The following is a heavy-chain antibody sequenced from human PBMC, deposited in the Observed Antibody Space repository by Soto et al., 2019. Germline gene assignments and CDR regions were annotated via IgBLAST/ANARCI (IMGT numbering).Heavy chain of an antibody. CDR1: GYTFTNYG. J-gene: IGHJ3*02. Sequence: QVQLVQSGAEVKKPGASVKVSCKASGYTFTNYGITWVRQAPGQGLEWMGWISGHNGNTNYAKKFQDRVTMTTDTSAHTVYMELRNLRSDDTAVYFCARVTMMFAGGNAFDIWGQGTMVTVSS. CDR3: ARVTMMFAGGNAFDI. V-gene: IGHV1-18*04. D-gene: IGHD3-22*01. CDR2: ISGHNGNT.